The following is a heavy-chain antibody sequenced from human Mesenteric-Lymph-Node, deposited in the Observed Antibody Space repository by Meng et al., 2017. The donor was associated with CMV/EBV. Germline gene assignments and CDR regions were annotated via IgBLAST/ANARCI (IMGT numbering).Heavy chain of an antibody. CDR3: ARGPGVGATADFDY. D-gene: IGHD1-26*01. Sequence: ASVKVSCKASGYTFTSYGISWVRQAPGQGLEWMGWINSYNGNTNYAQKLQGRVTMTTDTSTSTAYMELRSLRSDDTAVYYCARGPGVGATADFDYWGQGTLVTVSS. V-gene: IGHV1-18*01. CDR1: GYTFTSYG. J-gene: IGHJ4*02. CDR2: INSYNGNT.